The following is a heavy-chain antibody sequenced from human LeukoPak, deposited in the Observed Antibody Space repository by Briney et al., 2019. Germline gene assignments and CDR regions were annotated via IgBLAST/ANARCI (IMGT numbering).Heavy chain of an antibody. J-gene: IGHJ3*02. CDR2: IYYSGST. Sequence: SETLSLTCTGSGGSIRSYYWSWIRQPPGKGLEWIGYIYYSGSTNYNPSLKSRVTISVDTSKNQFSLKLSSVTAADTAVYYCARMGHGRNDAFDIWGQGTMVTVSS. CDR3: ARMGHGRNDAFDI. D-gene: IGHD3-16*01. CDR1: GGSIRSYY. V-gene: IGHV4-59*01.